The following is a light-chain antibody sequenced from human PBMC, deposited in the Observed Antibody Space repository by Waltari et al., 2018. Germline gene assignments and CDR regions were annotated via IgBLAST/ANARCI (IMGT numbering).Light chain of an antibody. Sequence: QSALTQPASVSGSPGQSITISCTGTSSDVGSYNLVSWYQQHPGKAPKLMIFDVTERPSGGSFRFSGSKSGNTASLTISGLQADDEADYYCSSYTSSSTPLFGGGTRVSVL. V-gene: IGLV2-14*02. J-gene: IGLJ2*01. CDR3: SSYTSSSTPL. CDR1: SSDVGSYNL. CDR2: DVT.